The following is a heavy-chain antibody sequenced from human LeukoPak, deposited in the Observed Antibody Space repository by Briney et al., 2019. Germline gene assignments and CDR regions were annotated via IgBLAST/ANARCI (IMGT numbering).Heavy chain of an antibody. CDR3: ARDRGDGYNYEGLDF. Sequence: GASVKVSCKPSGYTFTNYAIHWVRQAPGQRHEWIGWINAGYGNTKYSQKFQGRVTLTSDTSANTAYMDLSSLKSEDTAVYYCARDRGDGYNYEGLDFWGQGTLVTVSS. D-gene: IGHD5-24*01. V-gene: IGHV1-3*01. J-gene: IGHJ4*02. CDR1: GYTFTNYA. CDR2: INAGYGNT.